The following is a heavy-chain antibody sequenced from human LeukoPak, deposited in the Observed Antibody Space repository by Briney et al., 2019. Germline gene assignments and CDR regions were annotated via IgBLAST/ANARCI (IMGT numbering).Heavy chain of an antibody. D-gene: IGHD3-10*01. Sequence: SETLSLTCTVSGGSISSYYWSWIRQPPGKGLEWIGYIYYSGSTNYNPSLKSRVTISVDTSKNQFSLKLSSVTAADTAVYYCARDGITMVRGVIITPAFDYWGQGTLVTVSS. J-gene: IGHJ4*02. V-gene: IGHV4-59*01. CDR2: IYYSGST. CDR3: ARDGITMVRGVIITPAFDY. CDR1: GGSISSYY.